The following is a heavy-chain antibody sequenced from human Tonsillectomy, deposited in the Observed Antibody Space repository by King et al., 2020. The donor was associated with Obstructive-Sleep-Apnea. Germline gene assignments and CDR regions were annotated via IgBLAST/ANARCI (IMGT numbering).Heavy chain of an antibody. V-gene: IGHV3-74*01. Sequence: VQLVESGGGLVQPGGSLRLSCAASGFTFSSYWMHWVRQAPGKGLVWVSRINSDGSSTSYADSVKGRFTNSRDNAKNTLYLQMNSLRAEETAVYYCAREERPLLRAYWYFDLWGRGTLVTVSS. CDR2: INSDGSST. CDR3: AREERPLLRAYWYFDL. J-gene: IGHJ2*01. CDR1: GFTFSSYW.